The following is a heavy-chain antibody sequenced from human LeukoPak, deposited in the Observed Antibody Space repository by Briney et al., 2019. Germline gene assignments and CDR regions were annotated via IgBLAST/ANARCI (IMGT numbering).Heavy chain of an antibody. V-gene: IGHV4-30-2*01. D-gene: IGHD1-26*01. CDR3: ARRRSGTFDY. J-gene: IGHJ4*02. CDR1: GGSISSGGYY. CDR2: IYHSGST. Sequence: PSETLSLTCTVSGGSISSGGYYWSWIRQPPGKGLEWIGYIYHSGSTYYNPSLKSRVTISVDRSKNQFSLKLSSVAAADTAVYYCARRRSGTFDYWGQGTLVTVSS.